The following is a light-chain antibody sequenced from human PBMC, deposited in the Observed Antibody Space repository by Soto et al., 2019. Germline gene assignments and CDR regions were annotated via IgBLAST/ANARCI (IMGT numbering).Light chain of an antibody. J-gene: IGKJ1*01. CDR3: QQYNNWPPGT. V-gene: IGKV3-15*01. CDR2: DES. Sequence: IGLTKCPATLSVSPGESATLTCRASQGFXSNLGWYKWKPGQAPRILIXDESTRATGILARFSGSGSGEEFTLTISSLQSEYFSVYYCQQYNNWPPGTFGQGTKVDIK. CDR1: QGFXSN.